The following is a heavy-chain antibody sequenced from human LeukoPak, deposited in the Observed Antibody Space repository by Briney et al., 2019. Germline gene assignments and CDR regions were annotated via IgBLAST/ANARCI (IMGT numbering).Heavy chain of an antibody. CDR1: GFTFSDYY. J-gene: IGHJ6*04. V-gene: IGHV3-49*04. CDR3: SRADYYGSGSPISLDV. Sequence: GGSLRLTCAASGFTFSDYYMSWVRQAPGKGLEWVGFIRSKAYGVTTEHAASVKGRFTISRDDSKSIAYLQMNSLKTEDTAVYYCSRADYYGSGSPISLDVWGKGTTVTVSS. D-gene: IGHD3-10*01. CDR2: IRSKAYGVTT.